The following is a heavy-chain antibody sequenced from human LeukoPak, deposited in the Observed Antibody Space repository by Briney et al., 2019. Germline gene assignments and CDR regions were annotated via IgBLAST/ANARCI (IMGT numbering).Heavy chain of an antibody. V-gene: IGHV3-7*01. Sequence: GGSLRFSCAASGFTFSSYWMSWFRQAPGKGLEWVANIKQDGSEKYYVDSVKGRFTISRDNAKNSLYLQMNSLRAEDTAVYYCARDYGGLRNDYWGQGTLVTVSS. J-gene: IGHJ4*02. CDR3: ARDYGGLRNDY. D-gene: IGHD4-23*01. CDR1: GFTFSSYW. CDR2: IKQDGSEK.